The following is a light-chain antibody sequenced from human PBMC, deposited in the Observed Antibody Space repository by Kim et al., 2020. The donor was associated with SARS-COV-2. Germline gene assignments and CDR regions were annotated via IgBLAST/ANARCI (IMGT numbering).Light chain of an antibody. J-gene: IGKJ4*01. CDR3: HQYNDWPLT. CDR1: QSVSSD. V-gene: IGKV3-15*01. Sequence: SVCPGERATLSCRASQSVSSDLAWYQQNPGQAPRLLIYDASTRATGFPARFSGSGYGTEFTLTINSLQSEDFAVYYCHQYNDWPLTFGGGTKLEIK. CDR2: DAS.